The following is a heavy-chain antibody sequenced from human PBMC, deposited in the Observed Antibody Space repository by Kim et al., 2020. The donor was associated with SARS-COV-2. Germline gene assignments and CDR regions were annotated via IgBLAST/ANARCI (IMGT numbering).Heavy chain of an antibody. J-gene: IGHJ4*02. CDR3: ARGGSSSGWPSYFDY. D-gene: IGHD6-19*01. CDR2: IIPIFGTA. CDR1: GGTFSSYA. V-gene: IGHV1-69*13. Sequence: SVKVSCKASGGTFSSYAISWVRQAPGQGLEWMGGIIPIFGTANYAQKFQGRVTITADESTSTAYMELSSLRSEDTAVYYCARGGSSSGWPSYFDYWGQGTLVTVSS.